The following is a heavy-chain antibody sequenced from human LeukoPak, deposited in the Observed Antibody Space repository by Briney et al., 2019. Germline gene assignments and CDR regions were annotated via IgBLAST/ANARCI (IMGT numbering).Heavy chain of an antibody. V-gene: IGHV4-59*01. CDR1: GGSISSYY. D-gene: IGHD2-15*01. Sequence: SETLSLTCTVSGGSISSYYWSWIRQPPGKGLEWIGYIYYSGSANYHPSLKSRVTISVDTSKNRFSLRLSSVTAADTAVYYCARGRRGYCSGGSCHNWFDPWGQGTLVTVSS. CDR3: ARGRRGYCSGGSCHNWFDP. CDR2: IYYSGSA. J-gene: IGHJ5*02.